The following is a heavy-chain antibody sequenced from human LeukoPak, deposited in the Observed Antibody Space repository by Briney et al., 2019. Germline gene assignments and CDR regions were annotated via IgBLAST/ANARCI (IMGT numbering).Heavy chain of an antibody. V-gene: IGHV3-7*03. CDR3: ARDFSEYSSSSIDPVGYYYYGMDV. CDR2: IKQDGSGK. CDR1: GFTFSSYW. J-gene: IGHJ6*02. Sequence: GGSLRLSCAASGFTFSSYWMSWVRQAPGKGLEWVANIKQDGSGKYYVDSVKGRFTISRDNAKNSLYLQMNSLRAEDTAVYYCARDFSEYSSSSIDPVGYYYYGMDVWGQGTTVTVSS. D-gene: IGHD6-6*01.